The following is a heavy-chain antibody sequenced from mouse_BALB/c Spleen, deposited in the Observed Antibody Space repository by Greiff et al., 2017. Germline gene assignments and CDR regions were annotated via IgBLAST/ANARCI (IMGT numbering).Heavy chain of an antibody. J-gene: IGHJ3*01. D-gene: IGHD1-1*01. CDR1: GYSITSDYA. V-gene: IGHV3-2*02. CDR2: ISYSGST. Sequence: EVQLVESGPGLVKPSQSLSLTCTVTGYSITSDYAWNWIRQFPGNKLEWMGYISYSGSTSYNPSLKSRISITRDTSKNQFFLQLNSVTTEDTATYYCASGSSPSWFAYWGQGTLVTVSA. CDR3: ASGSSPSWFAY.